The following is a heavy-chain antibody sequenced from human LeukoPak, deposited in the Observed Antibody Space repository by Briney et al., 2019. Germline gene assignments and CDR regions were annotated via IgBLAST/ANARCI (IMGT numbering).Heavy chain of an antibody. CDR3: ARRNGIAAGRGPQPFDY. CDR2: IYYSGST. CDR1: GGSISSTIYY. Sequence: SSETLSLTCTVSGGSISSTIYYWGWIRQPPGKGLEWIGSIYYSGSTYYSPSLKSRVTISVDTSKNQFSLKLSSVTAADTAVYYCARRNGIAAGRGPQPFDYWGQGTLVTVSS. D-gene: IGHD6-6*01. V-gene: IGHV4-39*01. J-gene: IGHJ4*02.